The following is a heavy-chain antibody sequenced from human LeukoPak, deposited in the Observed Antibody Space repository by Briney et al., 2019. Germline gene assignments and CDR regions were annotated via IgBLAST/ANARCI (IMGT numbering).Heavy chain of an antibody. J-gene: IGHJ5*02. CDR3: ARDLWFGESWWFDP. Sequence: ASVKVSCKASGGTFSSYAISWVRQAPGQGLEWMGRIIPILGIANYAQKFQGRVTITADKSTSTAYMELRSLRSDDTAVYYCARDLWFGESWWFDPWGQGTLVTVSS. CDR1: GGTFSSYA. V-gene: IGHV1-69*04. CDR2: IIPILGIA. D-gene: IGHD3-10*01.